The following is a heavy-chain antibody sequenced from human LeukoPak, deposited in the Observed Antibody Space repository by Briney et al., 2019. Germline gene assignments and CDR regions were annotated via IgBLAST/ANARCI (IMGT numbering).Heavy chain of an antibody. D-gene: IGHD3-3*01. CDR1: GFTFSSYA. Sequence: PGGSLRLSCAASGFTFSSYAMSWVRQAPGKGLEWVSAISGSGGSTYYADSVKGRFTISRDSSKNTLYLQMNSLRAEDTAVYYCAKVPLGDYDFWSGSNWFDPWGQGTLVTVSS. CDR2: ISGSGGST. J-gene: IGHJ5*02. V-gene: IGHV3-23*01. CDR3: AKVPLGDYDFWSGSNWFDP.